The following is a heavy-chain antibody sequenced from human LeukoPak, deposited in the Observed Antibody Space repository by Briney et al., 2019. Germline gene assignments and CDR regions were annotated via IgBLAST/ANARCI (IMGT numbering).Heavy chain of an antibody. CDR2: IYDSGST. V-gene: IGHV4-59*01. CDR1: GGSINNYY. Sequence: SETLSLTCAVSGGSINNYYWSWIRQPPGKGLEWIGYIYDSGSTNYNPSLKSRVTTSLDTSKNQVSLELSSVTAADTAVYYCARVGAGGARRALDVWGQGTMVTVSS. J-gene: IGHJ3*01. D-gene: IGHD6-13*01. CDR3: ARVGAGGARRALDV.